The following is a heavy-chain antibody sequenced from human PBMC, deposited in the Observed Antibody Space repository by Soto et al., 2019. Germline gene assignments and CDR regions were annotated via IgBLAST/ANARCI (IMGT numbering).Heavy chain of an antibody. CDR1: GFTFSGSA. CDR3: ARGVYDFWSGHPKGLDY. D-gene: IGHD3-3*01. V-gene: IGHV3-73*02. Sequence: EVQLVESGGGLVQPGGSLKLSCAASGFTFSGSAMHWVRQASGKGLEWVGRIRSEANSYATAYAVSVKGKFTISRDDSRNTAYLQMNSLKTEDTAVYYCARGVYDFWSGHPKGLDYWGQGTVVTVSS. CDR2: IRSEANSYAT. J-gene: IGHJ4*02.